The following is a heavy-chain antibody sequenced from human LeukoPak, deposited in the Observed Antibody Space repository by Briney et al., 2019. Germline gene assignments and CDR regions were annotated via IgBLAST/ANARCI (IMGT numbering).Heavy chain of an antibody. V-gene: IGHV3-30*02. D-gene: IGHD1-7*01. CDR3: ARELELRY. CDR2: IQYDGSDK. CDR1: GFTFNSHG. Sequence: GGSLRLSCAASGFTFNSHGMHWVCQAPGKGLEWVTFIQYDGSDKYYADSVKGRFTISRDNSKNTLYLQMNSLRTEDTAVYYCARELELRYWGQGTLVTVSS. J-gene: IGHJ4*02.